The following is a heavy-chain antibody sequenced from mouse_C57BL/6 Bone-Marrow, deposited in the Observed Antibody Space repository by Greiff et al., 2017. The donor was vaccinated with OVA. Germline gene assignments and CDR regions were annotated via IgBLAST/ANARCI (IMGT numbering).Heavy chain of an antibody. V-gene: IGHV1-15*01. CDR2: IDPETGGP. J-gene: IGHJ2*01. CDR3: TRLGGYCGY. CDR1: GYTFTDYE. Sequence: QVQLQQSGAEPVRPGASVTLSCKASGYTFTDYEMHWVKQTPVHGLEWIGAIDPETGGPAYNQKFKGKAILTADKSSSTAYMELRSLTSEDSAVYYCTRLGGYCGYWGKGTTLTVSS.